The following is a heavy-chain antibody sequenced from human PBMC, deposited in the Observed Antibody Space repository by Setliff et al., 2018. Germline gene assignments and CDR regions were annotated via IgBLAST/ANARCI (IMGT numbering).Heavy chain of an antibody. CDR1: GFLYSNNA. D-gene: IGHD2-15*01. CDR3: ASSSGGNYEAYFDY. V-gene: IGHV3-30*04. CDR2: ISYDGTIT. Sequence: PGGSLRLSCAASGFLYSNNAFHWVRQTPGKRLEWVAVISYDGTITHYVDSVKGRFSISRDNSQNTLYLQMNSLSPEDTALYYCASSSGGNYEAYFDYWGQGTLVTVSS. J-gene: IGHJ4*02.